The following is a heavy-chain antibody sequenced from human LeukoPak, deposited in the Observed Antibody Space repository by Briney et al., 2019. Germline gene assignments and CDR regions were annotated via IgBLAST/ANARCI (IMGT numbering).Heavy chain of an antibody. CDR2: INPNSGDT. D-gene: IGHD3-16*01. Sequence: ASVKVSCKASGYTFTGYYMHWVRQAPGQGLEWMGWINPNSGDTDYAQKFQGRVTMTRDTSISTAYMEVNRLTSDDTAVYYCARDGGLDYWGHGTPVTASS. CDR3: ARDGGLDY. V-gene: IGHV1-2*02. CDR1: GYTFTGYY. J-gene: IGHJ4*01.